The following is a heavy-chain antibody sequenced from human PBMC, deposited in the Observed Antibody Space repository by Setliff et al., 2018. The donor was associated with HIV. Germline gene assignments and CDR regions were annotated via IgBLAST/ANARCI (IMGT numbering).Heavy chain of an antibody. CDR2: IYYSGST. CDR1: GESVSGYY. D-gene: IGHD5-18*01. CDR3: ARSPGVDTNMAFDY. V-gene: IGHV4-59*02. Sequence: SETLSLTCAVYGESVSGYYWSWIRQSPGKGLEWIGYIYYSGSTYYNPSLKSRVTISVDTSKNQVSLKLNSVTAADTAVYYCARSPGVDTNMAFDYWGQGTLVTVSS. J-gene: IGHJ4*02.